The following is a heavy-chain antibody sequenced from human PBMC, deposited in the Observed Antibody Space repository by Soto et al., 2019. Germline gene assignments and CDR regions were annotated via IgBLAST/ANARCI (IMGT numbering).Heavy chain of an antibody. CDR2: ISYDGSNK. J-gene: IGHJ6*02. Sequence: PGGSLRLSCAASGFTFSSYGMHWVRQAPGKGLEWVAVISYDGSNKYYADSVKGRFTISRDNSKNTLYLQMNSLRAEDTAVYYCSKDRNDYVWGSYRLPYYYYCMDVWGQGTTVTVSS. CDR3: SKDRNDYVWGSYRLPYYYYCMDV. CDR1: GFTFSSYG. V-gene: IGHV3-30*18. D-gene: IGHD3-16*02.